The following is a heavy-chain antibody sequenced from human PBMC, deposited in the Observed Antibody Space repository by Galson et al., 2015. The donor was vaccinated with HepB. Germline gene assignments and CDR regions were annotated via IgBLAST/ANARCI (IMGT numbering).Heavy chain of an antibody. CDR2: ISYDGSNK. D-gene: IGHD3-22*01. J-gene: IGHJ4*02. V-gene: IGHV3-30*18. CDR3: ANAYYYDSSGYPRKGADY. Sequence: CAASGFTFSSYGMHWVRQAPGKGLEWVAVISYDGSNKYYADSVKGRFTISRDNSKNTLYLQMNSLRAEDTAVYYCANAYYYDSSGYPRKGADYWGQGTLVTVSS. CDR1: GFTFSSYG.